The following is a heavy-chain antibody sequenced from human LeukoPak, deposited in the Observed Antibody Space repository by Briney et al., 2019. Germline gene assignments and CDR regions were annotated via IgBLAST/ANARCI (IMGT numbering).Heavy chain of an antibody. Sequence: GRSLRLSCAASGFTFSTLTMYWVRQAPGKGLDWVAVISHEGSIQYYADSVRGRFTISRDNSKKTVSLQMNSLRGEDTAVYFCVGDRIPGPPDYFDYWGQGTLVTVSS. D-gene: IGHD1-14*01. CDR1: GFTFSTLT. CDR2: ISHEGSIQ. J-gene: IGHJ4*02. V-gene: IGHV3-30-3*01. CDR3: VGDRIPGPPDYFDY.